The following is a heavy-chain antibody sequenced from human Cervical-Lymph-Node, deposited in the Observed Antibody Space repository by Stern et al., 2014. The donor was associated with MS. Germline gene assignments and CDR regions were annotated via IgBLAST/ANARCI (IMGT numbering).Heavy chain of an antibody. J-gene: IGHJ4*02. Sequence: VQLVESGAEVKKPGASVKVSCRTSGYTFTSHGISWVRQAPGQGPEWMGWISTYNGETKYAQNFQDRFSMTTDTYTSTAYMELRSLRSDDTAVYYCARPGYDSTSYYYYWGQGTLVSVSA. CDR3: ARPGYDSTSYYYY. CDR2: ISTYNGET. D-gene: IGHD3-22*01. CDR1: GYTFTSHG. V-gene: IGHV1-18*01.